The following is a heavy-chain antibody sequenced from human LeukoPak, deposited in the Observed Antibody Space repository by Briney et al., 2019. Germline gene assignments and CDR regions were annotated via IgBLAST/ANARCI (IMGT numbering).Heavy chain of an antibody. CDR2: ISSSGFYI. J-gene: IGHJ4*02. Sequence: GGSLRLPCAASGFIFSSYSMNWVRQAPGKGLEWVASISSSGFYIYYADSVRGRFTISRDNAENSLFLQMNSLRADDTAVYYCAREDSLDYWGQGTLVTVSS. D-gene: IGHD2-15*01. CDR1: GFIFSSYS. V-gene: IGHV3-21*01. CDR3: AREDSLDY.